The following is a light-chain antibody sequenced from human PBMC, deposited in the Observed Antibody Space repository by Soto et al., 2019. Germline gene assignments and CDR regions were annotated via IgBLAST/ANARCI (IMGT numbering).Light chain of an antibody. CDR1: SSNIGSNT. J-gene: IGLJ1*01. V-gene: IGLV1-44*01. Sequence: QSVLTQPPSASGTPGQRVTISCSGSSSNIGSNTVNWYQHLPGAAPRLLIYSNSQRPSGVPDRFSGSKSGTSASLAISGLRSDDEADYYCGSRGDSLNSFFVFGTGTKVTVL. CDR3: GSRGDSLNSFFV. CDR2: SNS.